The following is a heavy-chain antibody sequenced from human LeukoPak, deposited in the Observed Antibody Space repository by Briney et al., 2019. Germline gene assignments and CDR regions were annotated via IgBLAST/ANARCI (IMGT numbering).Heavy chain of an antibody. Sequence: ASVTVSCKASGYTFTGDYMHWVRQAPGQGLEWLGWINPNSGDTKYAQKFQGRVTMTRDTPISTAYMELSRLTSDDTAVYYCARPPPYDSSGYGSAFDIWGQGTMVTVSS. V-gene: IGHV1-2*02. CDR1: GYTFTGDY. CDR2: INPNSGDT. D-gene: IGHD3-22*01. J-gene: IGHJ3*02. CDR3: ARPPPYDSSGYGSAFDI.